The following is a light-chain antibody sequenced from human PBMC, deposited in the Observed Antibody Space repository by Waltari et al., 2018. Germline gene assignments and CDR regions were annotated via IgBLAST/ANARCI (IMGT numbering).Light chain of an antibody. CDR2: EFT. CDR3: ASFVGTNNFRV. Sequence: QSALTQPPSASGSPGPSVTISCTGTSSDIGSYNFFSWYQHHPGKAPNLIIYEFTQRPSGVPDRFSGSKSGNTASLTVSGLQAEDEADYYCASFVGTNNFRVFGGGTRVTVL. CDR1: SSDIGSYNF. V-gene: IGLV2-8*01. J-gene: IGLJ2*01.